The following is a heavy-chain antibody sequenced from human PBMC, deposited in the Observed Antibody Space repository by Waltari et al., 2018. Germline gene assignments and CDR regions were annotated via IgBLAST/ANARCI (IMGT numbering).Heavy chain of an antibody. CDR1: GYHSTGYH. V-gene: IGHV1-2*06. CDR3: ARGDGYTDNWLDP. Sequence: QVQLVQSGAEVKKPRASVKVSCKASGYHSTGYHIHWVRQAPGQGLELMGRINPKGGGTNYAEKFQGRVTMTRDTSISTAYMELRRLRSDDTAVYYCARGDGYTDNWLDPWGQGTLVTVSS. J-gene: IGHJ5*02. D-gene: IGHD5-12*01. CDR2: INPKGGGT.